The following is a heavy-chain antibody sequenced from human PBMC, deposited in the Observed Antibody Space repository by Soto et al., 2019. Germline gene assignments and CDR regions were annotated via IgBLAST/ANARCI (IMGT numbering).Heavy chain of an antibody. V-gene: IGHV4-59*01. D-gene: IGHD6-13*01. CDR3: ARDVGQQEAGIFDY. CDR2: IYYSGST. CDR1: GGSISSYY. J-gene: IGHJ4*02. Sequence: SETLSLTCTVSGGSISSYYWSWIRQPPGKGLEWIGYIYYSGSTNYNPSLKSRVTISVDTSKNQFSLKLSSVTAADTAVYYCARDVGQQEAGIFDYWGQGTLVTVSS.